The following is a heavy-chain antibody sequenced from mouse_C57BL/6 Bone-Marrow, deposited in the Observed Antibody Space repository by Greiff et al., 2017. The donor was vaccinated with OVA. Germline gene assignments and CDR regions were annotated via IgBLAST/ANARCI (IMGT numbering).Heavy chain of an antibody. CDR3: TTWGYDALAY. CDR2: IDPENGDT. V-gene: IGHV14-4*01. J-gene: IGHJ3*01. CDR1: GFNIKDDY. Sequence: VQLKQSGAELVRPGASVKLSCTASGFNIKDDYMHWVKQRPEQGLEWIGWIDPENGDTEYASKFQGKATITADTSSNTAYLQLSSLTSEDTAVYYCTTWGYDALAYWGQGTLVTVSA. D-gene: IGHD2-2*01.